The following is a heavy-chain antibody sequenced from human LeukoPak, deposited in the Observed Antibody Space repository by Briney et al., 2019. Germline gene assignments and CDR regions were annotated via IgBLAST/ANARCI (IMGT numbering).Heavy chain of an antibody. Sequence: GGSLRLSCAASGFTFSSYAMNWVRQAPGKGLEWVSGISGSGGTTYYADSVKGRFTISRDNSKDTLYLQMNSLRAEDTAVYYCAKVDRDYPTLGFQVKAEYFQYWGQGTLVTVSS. D-gene: IGHD3-16*01. CDR2: ISGSGGTT. J-gene: IGHJ1*01. CDR1: GFTFSSYA. V-gene: IGHV3-23*01. CDR3: AKVDRDYPTLGFQVKAEYFQY.